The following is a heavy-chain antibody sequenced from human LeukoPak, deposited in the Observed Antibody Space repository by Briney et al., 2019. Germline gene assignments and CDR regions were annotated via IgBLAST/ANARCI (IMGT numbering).Heavy chain of an antibody. V-gene: IGHV1-2*02. CDR1: GYTFTGYY. CDR3: ARVIGGSYRNDAFDI. Sequence: ASVKVSCKASGYTFTGYYMHWVRQAPGQGLEWMGWINPNSGGTNYAQKFQGRVTMTRDTSISTAYMELSRLRSDDTAVYYCARVIGGSYRNDAFDIWGQGTMVTVSS. CDR2: INPNSGGT. D-gene: IGHD1-26*01. J-gene: IGHJ3*02.